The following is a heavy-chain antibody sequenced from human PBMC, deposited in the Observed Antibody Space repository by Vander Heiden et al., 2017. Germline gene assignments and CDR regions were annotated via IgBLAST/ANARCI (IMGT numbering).Heavy chain of an antibody. CDR2: IFHTGNI. CDR3: ARNGYYSADD. V-gene: IGHV4-4*02. CDR1: VRHITTNW. Sequence: QVQLQESGSGMVKHSGTLSLTCDASVRHITTNWWTWVRQPPVKGRGWIKEIFHTGNINYDPSLRSRTALSLDKSKTQFSLSVHSVTAADTAVYYCARNGYYSADDWGPKILVTVSS. D-gene: IGHD3-3*01. J-gene: IGHJ4*02.